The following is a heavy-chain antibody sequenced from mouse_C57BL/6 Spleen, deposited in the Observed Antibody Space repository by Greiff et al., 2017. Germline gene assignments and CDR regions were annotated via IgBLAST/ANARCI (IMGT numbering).Heavy chain of an antibody. CDR3: ARNGVHYDGSSYDCDFDV. Sequence: QVQLQQSGAELMKPGASVKLSCKATGYTFTGYWIEWVKQRPGHGLEWIGEILPGSGSTNYNEKFKGKATFTADTSSNTAYMQLSSLTTEDSATYDCARNGVHYDGSSYDCDFDVWGTGTTVTVSS. D-gene: IGHD1-1*01. J-gene: IGHJ1*03. CDR1: GYTFTGYW. V-gene: IGHV1-9*01. CDR2: ILPGSGST.